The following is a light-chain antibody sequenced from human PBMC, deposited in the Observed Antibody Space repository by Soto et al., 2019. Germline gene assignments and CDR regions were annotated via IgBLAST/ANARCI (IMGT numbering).Light chain of an antibody. V-gene: IGLV2-14*01. Sequence: QSALAQPASVSGSPGQSVTISCTGTSSDVGAYKYVSWYQQHPGKAPKLMIYEVSNRPSGVSNRFPGSKSGNTASLAMSGLQADDEADYYCNSYAGDIIRFVFGTGTKVTVL. CDR3: NSYAGDIIRFV. CDR1: SSDVGAYKY. J-gene: IGLJ1*01. CDR2: EVS.